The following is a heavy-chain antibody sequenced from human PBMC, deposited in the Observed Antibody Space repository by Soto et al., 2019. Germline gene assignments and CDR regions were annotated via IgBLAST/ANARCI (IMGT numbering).Heavy chain of an antibody. V-gene: IGHV1-69*01. Sequence: QVQLVQSGAEVKKPGSSVKVSCKASGGTFMNYAISWVRQAPGQGLEWMGGILVIFNTANYAQKFHGRVTITADDPTTPAFMELTRLKSDQPAGHFCARRLCKNGVFSRLPPDLEVWGPGNRATVPS. CDR3: ARRLCKNGVFSRLPPDLEV. D-gene: IGHD2-8*01. J-gene: IGHJ6*02. CDR1: GGTFMNYA. CDR2: ILVIFNTA.